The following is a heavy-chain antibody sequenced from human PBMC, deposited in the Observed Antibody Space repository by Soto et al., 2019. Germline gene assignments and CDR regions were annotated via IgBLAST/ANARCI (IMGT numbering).Heavy chain of an antibody. D-gene: IGHD3-10*01. CDR1: GFTFSTYA. J-gene: IGHJ6*02. Sequence: EVQLLESGGDLVQPGGSLRLSCAPSGFTFSTYAMNWVRQAPGKGLEWVSGISGNGDKTYYADSVKGRFTISRDNSKKMLYLQMNTLRAEDTAVYYCAKDPGSTYGHGLDVWGQGTTVTVSS. CDR2: ISGNGDKT. CDR3: AKDPGSTYGHGLDV. V-gene: IGHV3-23*01.